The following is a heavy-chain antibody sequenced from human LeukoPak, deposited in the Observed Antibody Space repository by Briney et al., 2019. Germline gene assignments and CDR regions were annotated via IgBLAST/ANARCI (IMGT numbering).Heavy chain of an antibody. CDR2: ISSSSSYI. D-gene: IGHD6-19*01. Sequence: PGGSLRLSCAASGFTFSSYSMNWVRQAPGKGLEWVSSISSSSSYIYYADSVKGRFTISRDNAKNSLYLQMNSLRAEDTAVYYCARAFISSGYIDYWGQGTLVTVSS. CDR3: ARAFISSGYIDY. V-gene: IGHV3-21*01. CDR1: GFTFSSYS. J-gene: IGHJ4*02.